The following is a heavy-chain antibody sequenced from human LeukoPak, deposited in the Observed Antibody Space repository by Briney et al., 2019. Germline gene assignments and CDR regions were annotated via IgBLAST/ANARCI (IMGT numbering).Heavy chain of an antibody. Sequence: GGSLRLSCEASGFTFINSAMSWVRQAPGKGLEWVSGITGSGGKTYYADSVKGQFTISRDDSKNTLYLQMNNLRVEDTALYYCARGGSVAGRFDPWGQGTLVTVSS. J-gene: IGHJ5*02. CDR2: ITGSGGKT. D-gene: IGHD6-19*01. CDR1: GFTFINSA. CDR3: ARGGSVAGRFDP. V-gene: IGHV3-23*01.